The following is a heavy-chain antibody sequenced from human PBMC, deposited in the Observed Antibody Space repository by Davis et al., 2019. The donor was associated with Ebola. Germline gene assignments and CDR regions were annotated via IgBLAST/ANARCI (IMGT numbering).Heavy chain of an antibody. D-gene: IGHD1-1*01. CDR2: IYYSGST. CDR1: GGSISSYY. Sequence: GSLRLSCTVSGGSISSYYWSWIRQPPGKGLEWIGYIYYSGSTNYNPSLKSRVTISVDTSKNQFSLKLSSVTAADTAVYYCARWKTMGFDYWGQGTLVTVSS. CDR3: ARWKTMGFDY. V-gene: IGHV4-59*01. J-gene: IGHJ4*02.